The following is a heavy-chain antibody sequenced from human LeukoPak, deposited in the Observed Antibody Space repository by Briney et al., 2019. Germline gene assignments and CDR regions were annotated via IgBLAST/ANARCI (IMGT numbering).Heavy chain of an antibody. CDR3: ANNYYDSSGYYTPFDY. V-gene: IGHV3-30*02. D-gene: IGHD3-22*01. Sequence: GRSLRLSCAASGFTFSSYGMHWVRQAPGKGLEWVAFIRYDGSNKYYADSVKGRFTISRDNSKNTLYLQMNSLRAEDTAVYYCANNYYDSSGYYTPFDYWGQGTLVTVSS. CDR2: IRYDGSNK. J-gene: IGHJ4*02. CDR1: GFTFSSYG.